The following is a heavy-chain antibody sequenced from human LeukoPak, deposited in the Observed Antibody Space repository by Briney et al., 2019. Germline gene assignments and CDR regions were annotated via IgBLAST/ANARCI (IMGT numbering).Heavy chain of an antibody. CDR3: ARADYHGSGSPAGRFDP. CDR1: GYTFTSYD. CDR2: MNPNSGNT. V-gene: IGHV1-8*01. Sequence: GASVKVSCKASGYTFTSYDINWVRQATGQGLEWMGWMNPNSGNTGYAQKFQGRVTMTRNTSIGTAYMELSSLRSEDTAVYYCARADYHGSGSPAGRFDPWGQGTLVTVSS. J-gene: IGHJ5*02. D-gene: IGHD3-10*01.